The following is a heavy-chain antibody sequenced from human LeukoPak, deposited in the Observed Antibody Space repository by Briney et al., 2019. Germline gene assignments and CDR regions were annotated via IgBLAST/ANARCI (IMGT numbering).Heavy chain of an antibody. J-gene: IGHJ4*02. CDR2: IIPIFGTA. CDR3: ARFSAPIAHGDY. Sequence: SVKVSCKASGGTFSSYAISWVRQAPGQGLEWMGGIIPIFGTANYAQKFQARVTITADESTSTAYMELSSLRSEHTAVYYCARFSAPIAHGDYWSPGTLVTVSS. CDR1: GGTFSSYA. D-gene: IGHD2-2*01. V-gene: IGHV1-69*13.